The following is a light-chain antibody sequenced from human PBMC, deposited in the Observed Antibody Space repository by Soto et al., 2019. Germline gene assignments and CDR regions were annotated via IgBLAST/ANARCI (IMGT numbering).Light chain of an antibody. CDR3: QQTYSSPWT. CDR2: AAS. V-gene: IGKV1-39*01. CDR1: QSMSRY. Sequence: DIQMTQSPSSLSASVGDRVTITCRASQSMSRYLNWYQQKPGTAPNLLIYAASSLQSGVPSRFSGSGSGTDFTLTISSLQPEDFATCYCQQTYSSPWTFGQGTRVEIK. J-gene: IGKJ1*01.